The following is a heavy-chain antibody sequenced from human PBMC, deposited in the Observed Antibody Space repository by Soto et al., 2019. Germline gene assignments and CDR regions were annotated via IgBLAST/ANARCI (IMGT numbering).Heavy chain of an antibody. Sequence: GASVKVSCKASGYTFTIYGISWVRQAPGQGLEWMGWISAYNGNTNYAQKLQGRVTMTTDTSTSTAYMELRSLRSDDTAVYYCARIVGANDAPGMDVWGQGTTVTVSS. CDR1: GYTFTIYG. CDR3: ARIVGANDAPGMDV. D-gene: IGHD1-26*01. J-gene: IGHJ6*02. CDR2: ISAYNGNT. V-gene: IGHV1-18*01.